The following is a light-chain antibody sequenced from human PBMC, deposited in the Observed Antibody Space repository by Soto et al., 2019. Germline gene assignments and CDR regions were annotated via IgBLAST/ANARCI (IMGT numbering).Light chain of an antibody. V-gene: IGKV1-12*01. CDR2: AAS. CDR3: QQANSFHRT. CDR1: QGISSY. J-gene: IGKJ1*01. Sequence: DIQMTQSPSSVSASVGDRVTITCRASQGISSYLAWYQQKPGKAPKLLIYAASNLDSGVPSRFSGSGSGTDFALTISSLQPEDFATYYCQQANSFHRTFDQGTKVEIK.